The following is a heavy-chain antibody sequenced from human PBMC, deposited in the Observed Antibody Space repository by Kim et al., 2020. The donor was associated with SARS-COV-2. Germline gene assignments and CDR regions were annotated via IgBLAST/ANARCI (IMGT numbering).Heavy chain of an antibody. CDR3: ARYVADY. CDR2: RSSTI. V-gene: IGHV3-48*04. J-gene: IGHJ4*02. D-gene: IGHD2-21*01. Sequence: RSSTIYDADSLKGRFSISRDNAKTSLYLQMNSLRAEDTAVYYCARYVADYWGQRTLVTVSS.